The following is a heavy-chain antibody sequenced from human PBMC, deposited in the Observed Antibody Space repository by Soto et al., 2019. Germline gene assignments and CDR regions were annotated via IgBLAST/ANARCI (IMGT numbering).Heavy chain of an antibody. CDR3: TTGLSNGYYNFDY. J-gene: IGHJ4*02. CDR2: IKGEADGGTT. D-gene: IGHD3-22*01. Sequence: PGGSLRLSCTASGFTFGDYAMSWFRQAPGKGLEWVGRIKGEADGGTTDYAAPVKGRITISRDHSKGTLYLQMNSLKTEDTAVYYCTTGLSNGYYNFDYWGQGTPVTVSS. CDR1: GFTFGDYA. V-gene: IGHV3-15*01.